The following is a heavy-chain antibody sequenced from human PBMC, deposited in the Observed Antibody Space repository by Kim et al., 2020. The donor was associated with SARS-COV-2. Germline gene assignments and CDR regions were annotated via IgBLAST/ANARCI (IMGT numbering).Heavy chain of an antibody. Sequence: SGPTLVNPTQTLTLTCTFSGFSLSTSKICVSWIRQPPGKALEWLARIDWDAVKYYSTSLKTSLTISKDTSKNQVVLTMTKMDPVDTATYYCAWTRHDGDRGDGMDVWGQGTTVTVSS. V-gene: IGHV2-70*11. CDR2: IDWDAVK. CDR3: AWTRHDGDRGDGMDV. CDR1: GFSLSTSKIC. D-gene: IGHD3-16*01. J-gene: IGHJ6*02.